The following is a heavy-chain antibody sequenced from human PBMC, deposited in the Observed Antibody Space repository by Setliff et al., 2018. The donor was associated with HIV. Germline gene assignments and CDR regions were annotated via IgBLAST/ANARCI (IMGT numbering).Heavy chain of an antibody. D-gene: IGHD2-21*02. Sequence: PSETLSLTCTVSGASISSSSYYWGWIRQPPGKGLEWIGSIYHSGNTYYMPSLQSQVTISVDMSKNQFSLNLNSVTAADTAVYYCARGQGCGGGCHYAFEMWGQGTMVTVSS. V-gene: IGHV4-39*01. CDR1: GASISSSSYY. J-gene: IGHJ3*02. CDR3: ARGQGCGGGCHYAFEM. CDR2: IYHSGNT.